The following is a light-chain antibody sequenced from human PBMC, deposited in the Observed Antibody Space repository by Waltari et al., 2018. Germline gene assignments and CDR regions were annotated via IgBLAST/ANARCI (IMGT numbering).Light chain of an antibody. Sequence: DIQLTQSPSSVSASVGDSVTITCRARQAISSWLAWYQQKPGKAPELLIYGASTLQSGVPSRFSGSGSGTDFTLTINGLQPEDLATYFCQQADSFPYTFGQGTKLEIE. V-gene: IGKV1-12*01. CDR1: QAISSW. J-gene: IGKJ2*01. CDR2: GAS. CDR3: QQADSFPYT.